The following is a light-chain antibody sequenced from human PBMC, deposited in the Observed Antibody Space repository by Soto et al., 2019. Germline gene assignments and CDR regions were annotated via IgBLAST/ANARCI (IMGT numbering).Light chain of an antibody. CDR2: DGT. CDR1: SSDVDDYRY. CDR3: RSDVTTTEI. J-gene: IGLJ1*01. V-gene: IGLV2-11*01. Sequence: QSVLSQPLSVSGSPGQLLTISCTGTSSDVDDYRYVSWYRQYPGKAPTLVIYDGTKRPSGVPDRFSGSNSGNTASLTISGLQAEDEADYYGRSDVTTTEIFGNG.